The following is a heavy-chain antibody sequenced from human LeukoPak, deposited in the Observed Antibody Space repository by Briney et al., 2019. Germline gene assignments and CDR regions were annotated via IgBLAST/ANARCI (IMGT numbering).Heavy chain of an antibody. CDR2: ISSGSSAI. CDR1: GFTFTTYS. V-gene: IGHV3-21*01. CDR3: ARGHTAVTRHFDF. Sequence: PGGSLRLSCEASGFTFTTYSMTWVRQAPGKGLEWVSIISSGSSAIFSADALKGRFTISRDDAKNLLYLDMNSLRAEDTAVYYCARGHTAVTRHFDFWGKGTLVTVSS. J-gene: IGHJ4*02. D-gene: IGHD4-17*01.